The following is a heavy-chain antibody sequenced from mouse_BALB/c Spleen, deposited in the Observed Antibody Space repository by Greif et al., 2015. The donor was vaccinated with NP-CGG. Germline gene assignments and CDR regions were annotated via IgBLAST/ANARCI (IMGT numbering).Heavy chain of an antibody. D-gene: IGHD2-2*01. Sequence: EVQLVESGGGLVQPGGSLRLSCATSGFTFSDFYMEWVRQPPGKRLEWIAVSRNKANDYTTEYSASVKGRFIVSRDTSQSILYLQMNALRAEDTAIYYCARDDGYYWYFDVRGAGTTVTVSS. J-gene: IGHJ1*01. CDR3: ARDDGYYWYFDV. V-gene: IGHV7-1*02. CDR2: SRNKANDYTT. CDR1: GFTFSDFY.